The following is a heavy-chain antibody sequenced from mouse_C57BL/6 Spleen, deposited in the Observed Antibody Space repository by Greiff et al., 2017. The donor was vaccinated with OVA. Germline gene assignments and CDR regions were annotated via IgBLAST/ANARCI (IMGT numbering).Heavy chain of an antibody. J-gene: IGHJ3*01. CDR3: ASQGDYDYDGAWFAY. Sequence: QVQLQQPGAELVRPGSSVKLSCKASGYTFTSYWMHWVKQRPIQGLEWIGNIDPSDSETHYNQKFKDKATLTVDKSSSTAYMQLSSLTSEDSAVYYCASQGDYDYDGAWFAYWGQGTLVTVSA. V-gene: IGHV1-52*01. CDR1: GYTFTSYW. CDR2: IDPSDSET. D-gene: IGHD2-4*01.